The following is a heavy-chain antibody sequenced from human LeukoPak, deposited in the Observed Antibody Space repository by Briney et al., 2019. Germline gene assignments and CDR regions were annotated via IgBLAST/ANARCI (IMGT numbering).Heavy chain of an antibody. J-gene: IGHJ1*01. CDR2: IKSDGST. CDR1: GFTFSSYW. D-gene: IGHD3-22*01. CDR3: ARAPSEIGGYYPEYFRH. Sequence: GRSLRLSFAASGFTFSSYWMHWVRQAPGKGLVWVSRIKSDGSTNYAASVKGRFTISRDNAKNTVSLQMNSLRAEDTGVYYCARAPSEIGGYYPEYFRHWGQGTLVTVSS. V-gene: IGHV3-74*01.